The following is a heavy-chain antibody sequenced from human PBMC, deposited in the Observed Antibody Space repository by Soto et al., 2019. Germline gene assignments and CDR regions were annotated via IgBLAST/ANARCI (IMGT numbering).Heavy chain of an antibody. CDR2: ISSSSSYT. V-gene: IGHV3-11*06. J-gene: IGHJ5*02. CDR3: ARGNPEYQLLETQNLFDP. CDR1: GFTFSDYY. Sequence: QVQLVESGGGLVKPGGSLRLSCAASGFTFSDYYMSWIRQAPGKGLEWVSYISSSSSYTNYADSVKGRFTISRDNAKNSLYLQMNSLRAEDTAVYYCARGNPEYQLLETQNLFDPWGQGTLVTVSS. D-gene: IGHD2-2*01.